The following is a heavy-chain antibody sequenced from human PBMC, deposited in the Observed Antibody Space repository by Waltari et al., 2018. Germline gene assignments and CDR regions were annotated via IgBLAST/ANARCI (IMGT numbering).Heavy chain of an antibody. V-gene: IGHV3-30*02. CDR3: AHPTVTTGGGWFDP. J-gene: IGHJ5*02. Sequence: VHLVESGGGVVQTGASMRLSCAASGFTFSTSGLHWVRQAPGEGLEWVAYDGSNEYYAHSVKGRFTISRDNSKNTLYLQMNNLRDEDTAVYACAHPTVTTGGGWFDPWGQGTLVTVSS. CDR2: YDGSNE. D-gene: IGHD4-17*01. CDR1: GFTFSTSG.